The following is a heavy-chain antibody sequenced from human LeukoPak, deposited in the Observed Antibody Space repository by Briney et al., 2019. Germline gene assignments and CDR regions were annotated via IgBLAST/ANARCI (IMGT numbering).Heavy chain of an antibody. D-gene: IGHD3-9*01. CDR2: IYYSGST. CDR1: GGSISSYY. Sequence: SETLSLTCTVSGGSISSYYWSWIRQPPGKGLEWIGYIYYSGSTNYNPSLKSRVTISVDTSKNQFSLKLSSVTAADTAVYYCARAPQESITIFSTNWFDPWGQGTLVTVSS. CDR3: ARAPQESITIFSTNWFDP. J-gene: IGHJ5*02. V-gene: IGHV4-59*01.